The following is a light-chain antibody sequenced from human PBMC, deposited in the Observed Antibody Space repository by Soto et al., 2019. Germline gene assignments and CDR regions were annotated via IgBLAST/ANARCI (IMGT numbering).Light chain of an antibody. CDR3: QQRGAS. Sequence: EIVLTQSPVTLSLSPGERAALSGRASQSISNHLAWYQQKPGQAPRLLIYDAFHRATGIPARFSGSGSGADFALTISSLESEDFAVYYCQQRGASFGQGTRLEIK. V-gene: IGKV3-11*01. CDR2: DAF. J-gene: IGKJ5*01. CDR1: QSISNH.